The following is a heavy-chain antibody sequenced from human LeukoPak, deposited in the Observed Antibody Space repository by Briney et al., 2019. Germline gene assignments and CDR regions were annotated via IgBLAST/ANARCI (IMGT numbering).Heavy chain of an antibody. Sequence: ASVKVSCKASGYTFTGYYIHWVRQAPGQGLEWMGWINPNIGGTKYAQRFQGRVTMTRDTSIRTAYMELSRLTSDDTAVYYCARSAEAVVTASTHFDYWGQGTLVTVSS. V-gene: IGHV1-2*02. CDR2: INPNIGGT. D-gene: IGHD2-21*02. CDR1: GYTFTGYY. CDR3: ARSAEAVVTASTHFDY. J-gene: IGHJ4*02.